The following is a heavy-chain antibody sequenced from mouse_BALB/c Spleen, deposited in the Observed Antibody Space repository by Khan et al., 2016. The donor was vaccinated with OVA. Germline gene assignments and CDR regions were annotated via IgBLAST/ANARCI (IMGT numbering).Heavy chain of an antibody. CDR2: IDPSTGYT. CDR1: GYTFTTYW. V-gene: IGHV1-7*01. D-gene: IGHD2-1*01. Sequence: VQLQESGAELAKPGASVKMSCKASGYTFTTYWMHWVKQRPGQGLEWIGYIDPSTGYTEYNQKFKDKATLTTDKSSSTAYMQLSSLTSEDSAVYCCARRGLDGIFAYWGQGTLVTVSA. J-gene: IGHJ3*01. CDR3: ARRGLDGIFAY.